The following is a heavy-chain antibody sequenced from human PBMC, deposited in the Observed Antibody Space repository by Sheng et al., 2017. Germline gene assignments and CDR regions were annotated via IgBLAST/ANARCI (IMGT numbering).Heavy chain of an antibody. Sequence: EVQLVESGGGLVQPGGSLRLSCAASGFTFSSYWMSWVRQAPGKGLEWVANIKQDGSEKYYVDSVKGRFTISRDNAKNSLYLQMNSLRAEDTAVYYCAREDYDFWSGIRPGYYYYMDVWGKGTTVTVSS. J-gene: IGHJ6*03. CDR2: IKQDGSEK. V-gene: IGHV3-7*01. CDR1: GFTFSSYW. D-gene: IGHD3-3*01. CDR3: AREDYDFWSGIRPGYYYYMDV.